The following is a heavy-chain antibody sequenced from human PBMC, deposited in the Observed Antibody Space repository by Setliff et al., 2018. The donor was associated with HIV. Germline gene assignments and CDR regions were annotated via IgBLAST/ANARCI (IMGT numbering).Heavy chain of an antibody. J-gene: IGHJ5*02. D-gene: IGHD4-17*01. CDR2: INYDGDA. CDR1: GGSFPAYY. V-gene: IGHV4-34*01. Sequence: SETLSFTCAVYGGSFPAYYWNWIRQPPGKGLEWIGEINYDGDATYNPSLKSRVNIFIDTSKKQFSLRVASVTAADTAIYYCVRQYGDYAFDPWGQGTLVTVSS. CDR3: VRQYGDYAFDP.